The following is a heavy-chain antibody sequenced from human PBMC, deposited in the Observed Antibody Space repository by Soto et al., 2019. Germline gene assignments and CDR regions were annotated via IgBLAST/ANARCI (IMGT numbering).Heavy chain of an antibody. V-gene: IGHV3-23*01. J-gene: IGHJ5*02. D-gene: IGHD3-10*01. CDR2: ISGSGGST. CDR3: AKLPGHYYGSGSFNWFDP. CDR1: GFTFXSYA. Sequence: EVQLLESGGGXXXXXXSLRLSCAASGFTFXSYAMSWVRXAPGXXLXWVSAISGSGGSTYYADSVKGRFTISRDNSKNTLYLQMNSLRAEDTAVYYCAKLPGHYYGSGSFNWFDPWGQGTLVTVSS.